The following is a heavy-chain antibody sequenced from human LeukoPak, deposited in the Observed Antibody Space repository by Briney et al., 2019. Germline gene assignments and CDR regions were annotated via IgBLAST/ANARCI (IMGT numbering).Heavy chain of an antibody. CDR3: TRWGIAVAGQRGFDY. CDR1: GFTLRNHD. D-gene: IGHD6-19*01. Sequence: GGSLRLSCAAPGFTLRNHDMNWVRQAPGKGLEWVAYTSSTGRTMYYADSVKGRITTSRDNAKNSLYLQMNSLRVEDTAVYYCTRWGIAVAGQRGFDYWGQGALVTVSS. J-gene: IGHJ4*02. CDR2: TSSTGRTM. V-gene: IGHV3-48*03.